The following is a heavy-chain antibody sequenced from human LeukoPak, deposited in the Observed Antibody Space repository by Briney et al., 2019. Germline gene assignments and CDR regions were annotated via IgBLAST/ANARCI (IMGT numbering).Heavy chain of an antibody. J-gene: IGHJ4*02. D-gene: IGHD3-22*01. V-gene: IGHV1-46*01. CDR3: ARDRYYYDSSGYLDY. Sequence: ASVKVSCKASGYTFTCYYMHWVRQAPGQGLEWMGIINPSGGSTSYAQKFQGRVTMTRDTSTSTVYMELSSLRSEDTAVYYCARDRYYYDSSGYLDYWGQGTLVTVSS. CDR2: INPSGGST. CDR1: GYTFTCYY.